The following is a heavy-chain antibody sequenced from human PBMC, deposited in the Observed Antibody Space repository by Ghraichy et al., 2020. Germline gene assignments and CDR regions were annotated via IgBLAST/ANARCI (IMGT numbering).Heavy chain of an antibody. V-gene: IGHV4-59*01. CDR1: GDSISRYY. D-gene: IGHD3-10*01. CDR3: ARMKYGSTFDY. CDR2: IYYSGST. Sequence: SETLSLTCTVTGDSISRYYWSWIRQPPGKGLEWIGYIYYSGSTKYNPSLKSRVTISEDTSKNEFSLKLSSVTAADTAVYYCARMKYGSTFDYWGQGTLVTVSS. J-gene: IGHJ4*02.